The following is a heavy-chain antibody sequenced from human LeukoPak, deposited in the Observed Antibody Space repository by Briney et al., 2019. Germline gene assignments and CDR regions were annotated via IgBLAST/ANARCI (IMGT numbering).Heavy chain of an antibody. D-gene: IGHD2-21*02. Sequence: RTSETLSLTCAVYGGSFSGYYWSWIRQPPGKGLEWIGEINHSGSTNYNPSLKSRVTISVDTSKNQFSLKLSSVTAADTAVYYCATSVVVVTANWFDLWGQGTLVTVSS. J-gene: IGHJ5*02. CDR2: INHSGST. CDR1: GGSFSGYY. V-gene: IGHV4-34*01. CDR3: ATSVVVVTANWFDL.